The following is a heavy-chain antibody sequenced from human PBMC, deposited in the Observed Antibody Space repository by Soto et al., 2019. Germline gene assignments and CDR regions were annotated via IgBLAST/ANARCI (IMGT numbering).Heavy chain of an antibody. Sequence: ASVKVSCKASGYTFTSYGISWVRQAPGQGLEWMGWISAYNGNTNYAQKLQGRVTMTTDTSTSTAYMELRSLRSDDTAVYYCARDGNYYDSSGYYRGYYYGMDVWGQGTTVTVSS. CDR1: GYTFTSYG. J-gene: IGHJ6*02. CDR2: ISAYNGNT. CDR3: ARDGNYYDSSGYYRGYYYGMDV. V-gene: IGHV1-18*01. D-gene: IGHD3-22*01.